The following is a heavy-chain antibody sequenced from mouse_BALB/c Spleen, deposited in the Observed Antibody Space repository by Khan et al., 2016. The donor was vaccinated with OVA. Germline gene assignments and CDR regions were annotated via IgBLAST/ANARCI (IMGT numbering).Heavy chain of an antibody. CDR1: GYTFTSYV. CDR2: IYPFNDDT. D-gene: IGHD1-1*01. V-gene: IGHV1S136*01. CDR3: APVGNFYVSFAY. J-gene: IGHJ3*01. Sequence: EVKLQESGPELVKPGASVKMSCKASGYTFTSYVMHWVKQKPGLGLEWIGYIYPFNDDTKYNEKFKGKATLTSDKSSSTAYMELSSLTSEDSAFYYCAPVGNFYVSFAYWGQGTLVTVSA.